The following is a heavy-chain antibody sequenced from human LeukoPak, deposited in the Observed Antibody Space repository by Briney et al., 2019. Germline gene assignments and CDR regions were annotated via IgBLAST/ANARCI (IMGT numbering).Heavy chain of an antibody. V-gene: IGHV1-8*01. D-gene: IGHD6-19*01. Sequence: GASVKVSCKASGYTFTSYDINWVRQATGQGLEWMGWMNPNSGNTGYAQKFQGRVTMTRNTSISTAYMELSSLRSEDTAVYYCARCPNPSIAVARRIDYWGQGTLVTVSS. CDR2: MNPNSGNT. CDR3: ARCPNPSIAVARRIDY. J-gene: IGHJ4*02. CDR1: GYTFTSYD.